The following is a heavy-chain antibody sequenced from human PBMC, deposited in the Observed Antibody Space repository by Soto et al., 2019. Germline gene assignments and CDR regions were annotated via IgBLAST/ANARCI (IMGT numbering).Heavy chain of an antibody. V-gene: IGHV4-4*07. CDR2: IYTSGST. CDR3: ARESYSSGSSY. J-gene: IGHJ4*02. CDR1: GGSISSYY. Sequence: LSLTGTVSGGSISSYYWSWIRPPAGKGLEWIGRIYTSGSTNYNPSLKSRVTMSVDTSKIQFSLKLSSVTAADTAVYYWARESYSSGSSYWGQGTLVTVSS. D-gene: IGHD6-19*01.